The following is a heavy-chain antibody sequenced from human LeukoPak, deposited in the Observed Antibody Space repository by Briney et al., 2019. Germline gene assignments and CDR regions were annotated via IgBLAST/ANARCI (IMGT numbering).Heavy chain of an antibody. Sequence: SQTLSLTCTVSGGSISSGSYYWSWIRQPAGKGLEWIGRIYTSGSTNYNPSLKSRVTISVDTSKNQFSLKLSSVTAADMAVYYCARGLYDFWSAHSEAFDIWGQGTMVTVSS. V-gene: IGHV4-61*02. CDR2: IYTSGST. D-gene: IGHD3-3*01. CDR3: ARGLYDFWSAHSEAFDI. CDR1: GGSISSGSYY. J-gene: IGHJ3*02.